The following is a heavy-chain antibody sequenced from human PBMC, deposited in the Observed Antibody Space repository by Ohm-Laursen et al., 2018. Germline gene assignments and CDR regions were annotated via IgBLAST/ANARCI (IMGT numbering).Heavy chain of an antibody. V-gene: IGHV4-34*01. CDR2: INHSGST. CDR3: ARGRFGIAAAGPLDY. Sequence: SETLSLTCALYGGSFGGFYWSWIRQPPGKGLEWIGEINHSGSTNYNPSLKSRVTISVDTSKNQFSLKLSSVTAADTAVYYCARGRFGIAAAGPLDYWGQGTLVTVSS. J-gene: IGHJ4*02. D-gene: IGHD6-13*01. CDR1: GGSFGGFY.